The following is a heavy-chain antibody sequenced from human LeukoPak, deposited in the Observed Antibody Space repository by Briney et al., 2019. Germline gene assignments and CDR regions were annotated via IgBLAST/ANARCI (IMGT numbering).Heavy chain of an antibody. Sequence: ETLSLTCAVYGGSFSGYYWSWIRQPPGKGLEWIGEINHSGSTNYNPSLKSRVTISVDTSKNQFSLKLSSVTAADTAVYYCARGGGYYDSSGYSYWGQGTLVTVSS. V-gene: IGHV4-34*01. CDR1: GGSFSGYY. CDR3: ARGGGYYDSSGYSY. D-gene: IGHD3-22*01. CDR2: INHSGST. J-gene: IGHJ4*02.